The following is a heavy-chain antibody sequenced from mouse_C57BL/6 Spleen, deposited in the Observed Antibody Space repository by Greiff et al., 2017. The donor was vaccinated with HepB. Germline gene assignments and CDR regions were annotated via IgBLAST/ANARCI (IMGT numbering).Heavy chain of an antibody. CDR3: ARHEVGITTVVATDYAMDY. CDR2: FYPGSGSI. D-gene: IGHD1-1*01. Sequence: QVQLKQSGAELVKPGASVKLSCKASGYTFTEYTIHWVKQRSGQGLEWIGWFYPGSGSIKYNEKFKDKATLTADKSSSTVYMELSRLTSEDSAVYFCARHEVGITTVVATDYAMDYWGQGTSVTVSS. V-gene: IGHV1-62-2*01. J-gene: IGHJ4*01. CDR1: GYTFTEYT.